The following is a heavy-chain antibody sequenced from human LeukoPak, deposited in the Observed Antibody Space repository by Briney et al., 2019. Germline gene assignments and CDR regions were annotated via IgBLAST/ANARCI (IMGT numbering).Heavy chain of an antibody. CDR3: AKVSWLGTLPSYHFDS. J-gene: IGHJ4*02. D-gene: IGHD6-19*01. Sequence: GGSLRPSCAASGFTFSDHAMSWVRQAPGKGLEWVSAIRGTGTTTFYAASVKGRFTISRDNSKNTADLQMNSLRAEDTAVYYCAKVSWLGTLPSYHFDSWGQGTQVTVS. CDR1: GFTFSDHA. CDR2: IRGTGTTT. V-gene: IGHV3-23*01.